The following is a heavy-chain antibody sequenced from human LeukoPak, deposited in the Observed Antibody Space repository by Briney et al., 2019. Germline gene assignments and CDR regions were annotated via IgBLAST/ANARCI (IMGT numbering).Heavy chain of an antibody. CDR1: GFTFSSYA. D-gene: IGHD2-15*01. CDR2: ISSGGGSP. V-gene: IGHV3-23*01. Sequence: GASLRLSCAASGFTFSSYAMSWVRQAPGKGREWVSAISSGGGSPYYADSVKGRFTISRDNSKNTLYLQMNSLRAEDTAVYYCAKRDCSGGSCRTTTFDYWGQGTLVTVSS. J-gene: IGHJ4*02. CDR3: AKRDCSGGSCRTTTFDY.